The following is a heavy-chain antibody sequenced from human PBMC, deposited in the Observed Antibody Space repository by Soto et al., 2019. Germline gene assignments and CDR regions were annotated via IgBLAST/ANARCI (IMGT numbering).Heavy chain of an antibody. D-gene: IGHD2-15*01. Sequence: GGSLRLSCAASGLPISNAWMNWVRQAPGKGLEWVGRIKTKTEGGPTDYAAAVKGRFTVSRDDSKNTLYLQMNSLKTEDTAVYYCTTGSVEGVWGQGTTVTVSS. CDR2: IKTKTEGGPT. CDR1: GLPISNAW. V-gene: IGHV3-15*07. J-gene: IGHJ6*02. CDR3: TTGSVEGV.